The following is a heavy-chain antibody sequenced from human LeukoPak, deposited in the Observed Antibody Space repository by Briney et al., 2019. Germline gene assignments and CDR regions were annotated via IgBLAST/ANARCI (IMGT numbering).Heavy chain of an antibody. J-gene: IGHJ6*02. CDR2: ISSSSSYI. CDR3: ASGGYCTNGVCYMEGDYYYGMDV. Sequence: GGSLRLSCAASEFTFSSYEMNWVRQAPGKGLEWVSSISSSSSYIYYADSVKGRFTISRDNAKNSLYLQMNSLRAEDTAVYYCASGGYCTNGVCYMEGDYYYGMDVWGQGTTVTVSS. CDR1: EFTFSSYE. V-gene: IGHV3-21*01. D-gene: IGHD2-8*01.